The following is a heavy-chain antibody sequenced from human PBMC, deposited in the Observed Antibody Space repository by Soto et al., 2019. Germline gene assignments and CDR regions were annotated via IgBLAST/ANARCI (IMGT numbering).Heavy chain of an antibody. J-gene: IGHJ4*02. CDR3: AKDLGATTSWFFFEH. D-gene: IGHD2-2*01. Sequence: GGSLRLSCAASGFAFSSDAISWVRQAPGKGLEWVSGISASGGRTYYPDSVKGRFTISRDNSRNTLYLQMNSLRVEDTALYYCAKDLGATTSWFFFEHWGQGTLVTVSS. CDR2: ISASGGRT. V-gene: IGHV3-23*01. CDR1: GFAFSSDA.